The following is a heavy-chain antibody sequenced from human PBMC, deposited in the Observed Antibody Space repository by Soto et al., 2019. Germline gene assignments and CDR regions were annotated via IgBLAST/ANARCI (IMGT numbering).Heavy chain of an antibody. CDR3: ARGSSGSISSRYYFDF. J-gene: IGHJ4*01. D-gene: IGHD6-13*01. CDR1: GFPFTDYA. Sequence: GGSLRLSCAASGFPFTDYALSWVRQSPGKGLEWVATISGIGGSTYLADSVKGRLSISRDNSKNTVSLLMNSLREEDTAAYFCARGSSGSISSRYYFDFWARGIRVTFSS. CDR2: ISGIGGST. V-gene: IGHV3-23*01.